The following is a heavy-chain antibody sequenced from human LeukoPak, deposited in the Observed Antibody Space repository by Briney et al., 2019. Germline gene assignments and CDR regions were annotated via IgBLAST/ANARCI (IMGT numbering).Heavy chain of an antibody. CDR1: GGSISSGDYS. J-gene: IGHJ4*02. CDR2: IYYSGST. D-gene: IGHD3-10*01. V-gene: IGHV4-30-4*01. CDR3: ARVTGSGSYYLDY. Sequence: SQTLSLTCTVSGGSISSGDYSWSWIRQPPGKGLEWIGYIYYSGSTYYNPSLKSRVTISVDTSKNQFSLKLSSVTAADTAVYYCARVTGSGSYYLDYWGQGTLVTVSS.